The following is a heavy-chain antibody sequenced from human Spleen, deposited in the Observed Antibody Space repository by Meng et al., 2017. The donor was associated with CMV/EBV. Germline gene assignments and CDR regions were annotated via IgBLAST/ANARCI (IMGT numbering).Heavy chain of an antibody. D-gene: IGHD2-2*01. CDR2: INPNSGGT. V-gene: IGHV1-2*02. J-gene: IGHJ6*02. CDR3: AREARAGSVPAGTWGNDYHYYGMDV. CDR1: GYTFTAHY. Sequence: ASVKVSCKASGYTFTAHYFHWVRQAPGQGLEWMGWINPNSGGTNYAQKFQGRVTMTRDTSISTAYMELSRLRSDDTAVYYCAREARAGSVPAGTWGNDYHYYGMDVWGQGTTVTVSS.